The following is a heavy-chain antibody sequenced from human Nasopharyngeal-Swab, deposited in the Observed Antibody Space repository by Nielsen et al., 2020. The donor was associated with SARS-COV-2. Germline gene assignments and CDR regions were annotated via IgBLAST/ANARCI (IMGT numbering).Heavy chain of an antibody. J-gene: IGHJ6*02. Sequence: ASVKVSCKASGYTFTSYGISWVRQAPGQGLEWMGWISAYNSNTNYAQKLQGRVTMTTDTSTSTAYMELRSLRSDDTAVYYCARVRVGADYYYYGMDVWGQGTTVTVSS. CDR2: ISAYNSNT. V-gene: IGHV1-18*01. CDR3: ARVRVGADYYYYGMDV. D-gene: IGHD1-26*01. CDR1: GYTFTSYG.